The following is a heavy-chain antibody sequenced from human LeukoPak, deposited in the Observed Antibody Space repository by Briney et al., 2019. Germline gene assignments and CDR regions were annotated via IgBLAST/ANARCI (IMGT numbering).Heavy chain of an antibody. CDR2: ISSSGSTI. CDR1: GFTFSSYS. V-gene: IGHV3-48*04. CDR3: ARAGAYYYDSSGLN. Sequence: GGSLRLSCAASGFTFSSYSMNWVRQAPGKGLEWVSYISSSGSTIYYADSVKGRFTIPRDNAKNSLYLQMNSLRAEDTAVYYCARAGAYYYDSSGLNWGQGTLVTVSS. J-gene: IGHJ4*02. D-gene: IGHD3-22*01.